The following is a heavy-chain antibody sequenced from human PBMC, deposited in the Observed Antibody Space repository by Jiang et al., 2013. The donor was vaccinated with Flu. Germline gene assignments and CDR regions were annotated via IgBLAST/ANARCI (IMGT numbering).Heavy chain of an antibody. CDR1: GGSITSYY. V-gene: IGHV4-59*01. CDR3: ARDTLLRY. J-gene: IGHJ4*02. D-gene: IGHD4-17*01. CDR2: IYYSGST. Sequence: GSGLVKPSETLSLTCTVSGGSITSYYWSWIRQPPGKGLEWIGYIYYSGSTNFNPSLKSRVTISVDTSKNQFSLKLTSVTAADTAVYYCARDTLLRYWGQGTLVTVSS.